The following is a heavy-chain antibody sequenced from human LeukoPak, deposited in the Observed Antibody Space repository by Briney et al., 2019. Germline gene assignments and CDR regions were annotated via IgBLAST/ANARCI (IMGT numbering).Heavy chain of an antibody. Sequence: ASVKVSCKASGYTFIGYYMHWVRQAPGQGLEWMGWINPNSGGTNYAQKFQGRVTMTRDTSISTAYMELSSLRSEDTAVYYCARTNYYDSSGYQGAGTYYYGMDVWGQGTTVTVSS. D-gene: IGHD3-22*01. J-gene: IGHJ6*02. V-gene: IGHV1-2*02. CDR1: GYTFIGYY. CDR2: INPNSGGT. CDR3: ARTNYYDSSGYQGAGTYYYGMDV.